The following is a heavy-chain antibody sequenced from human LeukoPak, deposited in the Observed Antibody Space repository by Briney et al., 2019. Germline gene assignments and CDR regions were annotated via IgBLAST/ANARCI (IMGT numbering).Heavy chain of an antibody. CDR2: IYYSGST. CDR1: GGSISSYY. Sequence: SETLSLTCTVSGGSISSYYWSWIRQPPGKGLEWIGYIYYSGSTNYNPSLKSRVTISVDTSKNQFSLKLSSVTAADTAVYYCARGITAMVPLDYYYYYMDVWGKGTTVTVSS. CDR3: ARGITAMVPLDYYYYYMDV. V-gene: IGHV4-59*01. D-gene: IGHD5-18*01. J-gene: IGHJ6*03.